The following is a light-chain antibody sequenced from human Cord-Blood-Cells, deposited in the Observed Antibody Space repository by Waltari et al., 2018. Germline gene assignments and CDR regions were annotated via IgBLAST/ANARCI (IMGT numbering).Light chain of an antibody. CDR3: QQSYSTPFT. Sequence: EIQMTKSPSSLSASVGDRVTITCRASQSISSYLNWYQQKPGKAPKLLIYAASSLQSGVPSRFSGSGSGTDFTLTISSLQPEDFATYYCQQSYSTPFTFDPGTKVDIK. CDR2: AAS. CDR1: QSISSY. V-gene: IGKV1-39*01. J-gene: IGKJ3*01.